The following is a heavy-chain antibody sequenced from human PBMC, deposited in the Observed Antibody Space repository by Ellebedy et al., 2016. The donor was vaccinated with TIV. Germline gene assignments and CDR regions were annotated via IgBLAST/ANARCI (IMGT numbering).Heavy chain of an antibody. V-gene: IGHV1-2*04. CDR2: INPNSGGT. Sequence: AASVKVSCKASGYTFTGYYMHWVRQAPGQGLEWMGWINPNSGGTNYAQKFQGWVTMTRDTSISKAYMELSRLRSDDTAVYYCARARDSSGPPYWYFVLWGRGTLVTVSS. CDR3: ARARDSSGPPYWYFVL. D-gene: IGHD3-22*01. CDR1: GYTFTGYY. J-gene: IGHJ2*01.